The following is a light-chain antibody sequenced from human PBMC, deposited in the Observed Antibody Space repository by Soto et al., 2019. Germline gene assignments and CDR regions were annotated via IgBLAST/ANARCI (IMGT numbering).Light chain of an antibody. CDR2: DAS. CDR3: HQRSSWPPIT. V-gene: IGKV3-11*01. CDR1: QSVSSY. J-gene: IGKJ5*01. Sequence: DIVLTQSPATLSLSPGERATLSCRASQSVSSYLAWYQQKPGQAPRLLIYDASNRATGIPARFSGSGSGTDFTLTISSLEPEDFAVYYCHQRSSWPPITFGQGTRLEI.